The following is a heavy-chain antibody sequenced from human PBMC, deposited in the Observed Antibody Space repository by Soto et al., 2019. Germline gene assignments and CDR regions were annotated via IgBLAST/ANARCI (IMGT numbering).Heavy chain of an antibody. CDR3: AKEDDLWTNGHFNI. D-gene: IGHD3-3*01. CDR2: ISGSGGSA. Sequence: GGSLRLSCAASGFTFSSYDMSWVRQAPGKGLEWVSAISGSGGSAFYADSVKGRFTISRDNSKNTLYVQMNSLRSEDTAIYYCAKEDDLWTNGHFNIWGQGTLVTVSS. V-gene: IGHV3-23*01. CDR1: GFTFSSYD. J-gene: IGHJ3*02.